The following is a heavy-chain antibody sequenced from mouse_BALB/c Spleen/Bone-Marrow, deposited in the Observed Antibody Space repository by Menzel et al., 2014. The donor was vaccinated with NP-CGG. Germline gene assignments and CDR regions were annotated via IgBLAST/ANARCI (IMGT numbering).Heavy chain of an antibody. CDR1: GFTFSDYY. CDR3: ARHNYDETWFAY. D-gene: IGHD2-4*01. Sequence: DVMLVESGGGLVQPGGSLKLSCATSGFTFSDYYMYWVRQTPEKRLEWVAYISNGGGSTYYPDTVKGRFTFSRDNAKNTLYLQMSRLKSEDTAMYYCARHNYDETWFAYWGQGTLVTVSA. V-gene: IGHV5-12*02. J-gene: IGHJ3*01. CDR2: ISNGGGST.